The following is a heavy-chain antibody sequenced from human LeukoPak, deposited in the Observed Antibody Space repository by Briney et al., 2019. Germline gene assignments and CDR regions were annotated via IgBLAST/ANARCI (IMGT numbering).Heavy chain of an antibody. D-gene: IGHD3-22*01. V-gene: IGHV3-23*01. J-gene: IGHJ4*02. CDR3: AKVLRYYDSSGYSPSDPD. CDR2: ISGSGGST. Sequence: PGGSLRLSCAASGFTFSSYAMSWVRQAPGKGLEWVSAISGSGGSTYYADSAKGRFTISRDNSKNTLYLQMNSLRAEDTAVYYCAKVLRYYDSSGYSPSDPDWGQGTLVTVSS. CDR1: GFTFSSYA.